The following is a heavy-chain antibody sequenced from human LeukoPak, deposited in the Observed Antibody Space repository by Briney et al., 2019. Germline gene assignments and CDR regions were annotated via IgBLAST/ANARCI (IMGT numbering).Heavy chain of an antibody. CDR3: ARGGYSYGLFDY. Sequence: PSETLSLTCAVYGGSFSGYYWSWIRQPPGKGLEWIGEINHSGSTNYNPSLKSRVTISVDMSKNQFSLKLSSVTAADTAVYYCARGGYSYGLFDYWGQGTLVTVSS. J-gene: IGHJ4*02. V-gene: IGHV4-34*01. D-gene: IGHD5-18*01. CDR2: INHSGST. CDR1: GGSFSGYY.